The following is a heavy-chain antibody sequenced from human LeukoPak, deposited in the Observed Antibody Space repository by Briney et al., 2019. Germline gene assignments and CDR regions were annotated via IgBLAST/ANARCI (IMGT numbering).Heavy chain of an antibody. V-gene: IGHV3-11*06. D-gene: IGHD1-26*01. CDR1: GFTFSDYS. Sequence: PGGSLRLSCTASGFTFSDYSMDWIRQAPGKGLEWVSYISSSSSYTNYADSVKGRFTISRDNAKNSLYLQMNSLRAEDTAVYYCARGDRVGVTTGHFDYWGQGTLVTVSS. J-gene: IGHJ4*02. CDR2: ISSSSSYT. CDR3: ARGDRVGVTTGHFDY.